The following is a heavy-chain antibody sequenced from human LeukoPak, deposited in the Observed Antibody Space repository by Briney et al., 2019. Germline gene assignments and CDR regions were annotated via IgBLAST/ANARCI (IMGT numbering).Heavy chain of an antibody. J-gene: IGHJ4*02. CDR2: ISSSSSYI. Sequence: PGGSLRLSCAASGFIVSNKYMNWVRQAPGKGLEWVSSISSSSSYIYYADSVKGGFTISRDNSKNTLYLQMNSLRAEDTAVYYCARDEGSGSYTFDYWGQGTLVTVSS. D-gene: IGHD3-10*01. CDR1: GFIVSNKY. V-gene: IGHV3-21*01. CDR3: ARDEGSGSYTFDY.